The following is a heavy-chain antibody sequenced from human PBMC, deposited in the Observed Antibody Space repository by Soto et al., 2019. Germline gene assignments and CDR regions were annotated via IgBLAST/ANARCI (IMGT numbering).Heavy chain of an antibody. V-gene: IGHV3-15*06. CDR2: IRTKIEGETT. CDR3: TTGSVEGV. J-gene: IGHJ6*02. D-gene: IGHD2-15*01. CDR1: GFSISSAW. Sequence: QLVESGGGLVRPGGSLRLSCSASGFSISSAWMSWVRQAPGKGLEWVGRIRTKIEGETTHYAAPVNGRFTVSRDDSKNMLYLQMNSLKADDTALYYCTTGSVEGVWGQGTTVTVSS.